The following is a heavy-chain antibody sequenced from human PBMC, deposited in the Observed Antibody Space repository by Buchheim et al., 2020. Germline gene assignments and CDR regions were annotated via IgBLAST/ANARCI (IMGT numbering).Heavy chain of an antibody. V-gene: IGHV4-39*01. Sequence: QLQLQESGPGLVKPSETLSLTCTVSGGSISSSSYYWGWIRQPPGKGLEWIGSIYYSGSTYYNPSLKSRVTISVDTSKNQFSLKLSSVTAADTAVYYCARGDDSSGYYSPANNWFDPWGQGTL. CDR3: ARGDDSSGYYSPANNWFDP. CDR1: GGSISSSSYY. CDR2: IYYSGST. J-gene: IGHJ5*02. D-gene: IGHD3-22*01.